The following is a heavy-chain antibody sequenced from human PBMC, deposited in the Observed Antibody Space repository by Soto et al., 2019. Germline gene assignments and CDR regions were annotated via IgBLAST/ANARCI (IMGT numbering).Heavy chain of an antibody. CDR3: ARASPVVTDV. D-gene: IGHD5-18*01. V-gene: IGHV4-59*08. J-gene: IGHJ6*02. Sequence: PSETLSLTCTVSGGSISSYYWSWFRQSPGKRMEWIGYVHHSWGSSYNPSLQSRVAISLDTSKSQFSLKVTSVTAADTAVYYCARASPVVTDVWGQGTTVTVSS. CDR2: VHHSWGS. CDR1: GGSISSYY.